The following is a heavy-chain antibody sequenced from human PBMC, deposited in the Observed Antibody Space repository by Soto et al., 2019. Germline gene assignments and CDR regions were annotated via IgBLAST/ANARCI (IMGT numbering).Heavy chain of an antibody. D-gene: IGHD3-10*01. V-gene: IGHV1-18*01. J-gene: IGHJ5*02. CDR1: GYTFTNYG. CDR2: ISAYNCNT. CDR3: ARGVGSGSYYNQYNWFDT. Sequence: QVQLVQSGAEVKKPGASVKVSCKASGYTFTNYGISWVRQAPGQGLEWMGWISAYNCNTKYAQKFQGRVTMTTDTSTSKAYRELSSLRSEDTAVYDCARGVGSGSYYNQYNWFDTWGQETLVTVS.